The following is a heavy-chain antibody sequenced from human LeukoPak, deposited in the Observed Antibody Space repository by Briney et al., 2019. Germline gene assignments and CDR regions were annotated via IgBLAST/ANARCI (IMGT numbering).Heavy chain of an antibody. CDR2: IYYSVST. Sequence: PSQTLSLTCTVSGGSISSSGFYWSWIRQHPGKGLEWIGYIYYSVSTHYNPSLKSRVTISVDTSKNQFFLKLSSVTAADTAVYYCARGYMVRGVLVFDSWGQGTLVTVSS. D-gene: IGHD3-10*01. V-gene: IGHV4-31*03. CDR3: ARGYMVRGVLVFDS. CDR1: GGSISSSGFY. J-gene: IGHJ4*02.